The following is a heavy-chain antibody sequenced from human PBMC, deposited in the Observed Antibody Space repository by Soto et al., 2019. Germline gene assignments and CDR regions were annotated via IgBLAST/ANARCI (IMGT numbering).Heavy chain of an antibody. Sequence: GASVKVSCKASGYTFTSYAMHWVRQAPGQRLEWMGWINAGNGNTKYSQKFQGRVTTTRDTSASTAYMELSSLRSEDTAVYYCAREWGYWGIVVVPAAYGMDVWGQGTTVTVSS. J-gene: IGHJ6*02. CDR3: AREWGYWGIVVVPAAYGMDV. CDR1: GYTFTSYA. CDR2: INAGNGNT. V-gene: IGHV1-3*01. D-gene: IGHD2-2*01.